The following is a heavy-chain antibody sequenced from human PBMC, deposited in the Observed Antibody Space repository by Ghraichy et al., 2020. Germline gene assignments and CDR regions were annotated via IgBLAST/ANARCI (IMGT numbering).Heavy chain of an antibody. CDR2: VSTDGSST. J-gene: IGHJ2*01. CDR1: GFSFRNYW. D-gene: IGHD5-12*01. V-gene: IGHV3-74*01. CDR3: ARDPESGYPLWYFDL. Sequence: GESLNISCAASGFSFRNYWMYWVRQAPGKGLVWVSRVSTDGSSTRYADSVKGRFTISRDNAKNTLYLQMNSLRPEDTAVYYCARDPESGYPLWYFDLWGRGTLVTVSS.